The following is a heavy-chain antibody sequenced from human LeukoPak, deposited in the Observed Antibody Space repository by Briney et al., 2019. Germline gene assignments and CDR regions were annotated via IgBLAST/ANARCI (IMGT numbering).Heavy chain of an antibody. V-gene: IGHV4-59*01. J-gene: IGHJ4*02. CDR3: ARGGDYGDLRYFDY. Sequence: SETLSLTCTVSGGSINNYYWSWIRQPPRKGLEWIGYIYYRGSTNYNPSLKSRVTFSVDTSKNQFSLKLNSVTAADTAVYYCARGGDYGDLRYFDYWGQGTLVTVSS. D-gene: IGHD4-17*01. CDR1: GGSINNYY. CDR2: IYYRGST.